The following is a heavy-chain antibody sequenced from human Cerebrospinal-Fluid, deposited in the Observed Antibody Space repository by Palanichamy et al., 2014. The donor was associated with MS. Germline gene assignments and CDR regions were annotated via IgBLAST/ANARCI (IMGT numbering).Heavy chain of an antibody. J-gene: IGHJ4*02. Sequence: QLQLQESGPGLVKPSETLSLTCTVSGDSISRTSSYWGWIRQPPGKGLEWIGTISDGGNTYYSPSLKSRLTVSVDTSKNQFSLDLSSVTAADTAVYYCARVHYYDTPYFDYWGQGTLVTVSS. CDR1: GDSISRTSSY. CDR2: ISDGGNT. V-gene: IGHV4-39*01. D-gene: IGHD3-22*01. CDR3: ARVHYYDTPYFDY.